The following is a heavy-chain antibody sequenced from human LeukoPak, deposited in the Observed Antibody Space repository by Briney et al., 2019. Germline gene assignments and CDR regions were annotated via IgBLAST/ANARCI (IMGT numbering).Heavy chain of an antibody. J-gene: IGHJ4*02. D-gene: IGHD5-24*01. CDR1: GITFSNYW. V-gene: IGHV3-74*01. CDR2: ISSDGSST. CDR3: ARDKTHGYNYPYYFDY. Sequence: PGGSLRLSCAASGITFSNYWMHWVRQAPGKGLVWVSRISSDGSSTNYADSVKGRFTISRDNAKNTLYLQMNSLRAEDTAVYYCARDKTHGYNYPYYFDYWGQGTLVTVSS.